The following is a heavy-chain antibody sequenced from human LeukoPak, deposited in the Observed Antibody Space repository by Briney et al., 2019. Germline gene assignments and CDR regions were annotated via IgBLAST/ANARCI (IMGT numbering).Heavy chain of an antibody. D-gene: IGHD6-13*01. CDR2: IYYSGST. Sequence: SETLSLTCTVSGGSFSSSSYYWGWIRQPPGKGLEWIGSIYYSGSTYYNPSLKSRVTISVDTSKNQFSLKLSSVTAADTAVYYCARVTGYVMEDYFDYWGQGTLVTVSS. CDR3: ARVTGYVMEDYFDY. V-gene: IGHV4-39*07. CDR1: GGSFSSSSYY. J-gene: IGHJ4*02.